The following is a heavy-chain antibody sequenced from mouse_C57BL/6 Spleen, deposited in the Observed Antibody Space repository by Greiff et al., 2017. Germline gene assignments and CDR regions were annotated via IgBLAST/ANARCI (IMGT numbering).Heavy chain of an antibody. CDR1: GFTFGSCA. Sequence: EVQLVESGGGLVKPGGSLKLSCAASGFTFGSCAMSWVRQTPEKRLEWVGTGSDGVRYTYYPDNVKGRFTISRDNAKNNLYLQMSHLKSEDTAMYYCARDGWITTEISYYYAMDYWGQGTSVTVSS. D-gene: IGHD2-4*01. V-gene: IGHV5-4*01. CDR2: GSDGVRYT. CDR3: ARDGWITTEISYYYAMDY. J-gene: IGHJ4*01.